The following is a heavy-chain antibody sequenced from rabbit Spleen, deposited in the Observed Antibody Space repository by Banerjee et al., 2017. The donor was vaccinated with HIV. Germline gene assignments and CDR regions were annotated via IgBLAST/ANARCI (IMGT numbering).Heavy chain of an antibody. V-gene: IGHV1S7*01. J-gene: IGHJ6*01. CDR1: GFDFRRYY. Sequence: QLEESGGDLVKPEGSLTLSCKASGFDFRRYYLTWVRQAPGKGLEWIGIIDVGEGNTDYASWVNGRFTISSDNAQNTVDLKMSGLTAADTATYFCARAGYAGYGYANFRDYYGMDLWGPGTLVTVS. CDR2: IDVGEGNT. D-gene: IGHD6-1*01. CDR3: ARAGYAGYGYANFRDYYGMDL.